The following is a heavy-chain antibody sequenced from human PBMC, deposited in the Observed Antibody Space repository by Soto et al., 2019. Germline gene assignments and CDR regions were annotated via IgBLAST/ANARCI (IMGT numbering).Heavy chain of an antibody. CDR1: GFTFSSYA. CDR3: AKRRGAGGHFDY. Sequence: DVQLLETGGGLVQPEGSLRLSCAASGFTFSSYAMGWVRQGPGKGLGWVAVVSIGGSTHYTDSVRGRFTIARDDSKYPLSLPMNSLTAEDTAVDFCAKRRGAGGHFDYCGQGAVVTVSS. CDR2: VSIGGST. J-gene: IGHJ4*02. D-gene: IGHD2-15*01. V-gene: IGHV3-23*01.